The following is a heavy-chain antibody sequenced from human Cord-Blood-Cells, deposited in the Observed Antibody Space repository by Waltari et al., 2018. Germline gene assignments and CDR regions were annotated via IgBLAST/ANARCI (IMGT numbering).Heavy chain of an antibody. CDR3: AGLIRGFLKLGRDV. CDR1: GGSISSGGYY. D-gene: IGHD7-27*01. CDR2: IYYSGST. Sequence: QVHLQESGPGLVKPSQTLSLTCTVSGGSISSGGYYWSWIRQHPGKGLEWIGYIYYSGSTNYNPSLKSRVTISVDTSKNQFSLKLSSVTAADTAVYYCAGLIRGFLKLGRDVWGQGTTVTVSS. V-gene: IGHV4-31*03. J-gene: IGHJ6*02.